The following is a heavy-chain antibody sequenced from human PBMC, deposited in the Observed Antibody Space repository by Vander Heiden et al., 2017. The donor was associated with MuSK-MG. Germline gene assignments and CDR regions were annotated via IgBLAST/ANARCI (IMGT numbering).Heavy chain of an antibody. Sequence: QVTLRDSGPALVKPTQTLTLTCTFSEFSLSTSGMAVNWIRQPPGNALEWLARIDWDDDKYYSTSLKTKLTISKDTSKNQVVITMTKMDPVDTATYCCALMTSAHKIDYWGQGTLVTVSS. D-gene: IGHD4-17*01. CDR1: EFSLSTSGMA. V-gene: IGHV2-70*15. CDR2: IDWDDDK. CDR3: ALMTSAHKIDY. J-gene: IGHJ4*02.